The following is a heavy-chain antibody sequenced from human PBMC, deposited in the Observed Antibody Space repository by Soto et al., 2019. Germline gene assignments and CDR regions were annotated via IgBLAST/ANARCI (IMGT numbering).Heavy chain of an antibody. J-gene: IGHJ4*02. Sequence: EVQLLESGGGLVQPGGSLRLSCAASGFTFSSYTMSWVRQGPGKGLEWVSGISSSGGSTVYADSVKGRFTISRDNFKNTLYLQMNRLRADDTAVYYCAKGWGDYWGQGTPVTVSS. CDR2: ISSSGGST. CDR3: AKGWGDY. CDR1: GFTFSSYT. V-gene: IGHV3-23*01. D-gene: IGHD7-27*01.